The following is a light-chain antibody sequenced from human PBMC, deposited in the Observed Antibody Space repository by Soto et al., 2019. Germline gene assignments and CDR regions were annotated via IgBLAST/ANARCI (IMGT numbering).Light chain of an antibody. CDR3: QQYNNWWT. CDR1: QSVDSN. CDR2: GAS. Sequence: EILMTQSPATLSVSQGERATLSCRASQSVDSNLAWYQQKPGQAPRLLIYGASTRATGISARFSGSGSGTEFTPTISSLQSEDFGVYYCQQYNNWWTFGQGTKVDIK. J-gene: IGKJ1*01. V-gene: IGKV3-15*01.